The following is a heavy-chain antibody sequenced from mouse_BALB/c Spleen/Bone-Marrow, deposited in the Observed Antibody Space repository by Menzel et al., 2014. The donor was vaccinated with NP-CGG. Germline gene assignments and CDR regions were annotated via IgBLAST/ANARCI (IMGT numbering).Heavy chain of an antibody. CDR2: IYPGDGDT. CDR1: GYAFSNYW. V-gene: IGHV1-80*01. D-gene: IGHD1-1*01. Sequence: QVQLQHSGAELVRPGSSVKISCKASGYAFSNYWMNWVKPRPGQGLEWIGQIYPGDGDTNYNGKFKGKATLTADKSSSTAYMQLSSLTSEDSAVYFCARRDGSTYYYAMDYWGQGTSVTVSS. J-gene: IGHJ4*01. CDR3: ARRDGSTYYYAMDY.